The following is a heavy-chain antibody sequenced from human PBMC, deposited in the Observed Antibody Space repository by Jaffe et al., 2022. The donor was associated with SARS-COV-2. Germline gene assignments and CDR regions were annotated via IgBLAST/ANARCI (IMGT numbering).Heavy chain of an antibody. CDR1: GYTLTELS. J-gene: IGHJ6*02. CDR3: ATLLRSGSYTGDYYYYYGMDV. CDR2: FDPEDGET. Sequence: QVQLVQSGAEVKKPGASVKVSCKVSGYTLTELSMHWVRQAPGKGLEWMGGFDPEDGETIYAQKFQGRVTMTEDTSTDTAYMELSSLRSEDTAVYYCATLLRSGSYTGDYYYYYGMDVWGQGTTVTVSS. V-gene: IGHV1-24*01. D-gene: IGHD1-26*01.